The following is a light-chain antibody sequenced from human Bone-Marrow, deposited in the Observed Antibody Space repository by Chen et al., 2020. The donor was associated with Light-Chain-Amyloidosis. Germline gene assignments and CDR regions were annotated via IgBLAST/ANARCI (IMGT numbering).Light chain of an antibody. J-gene: IGLJ2*01. V-gene: IGLV1-44*01. Sequence: QSVLTQPPSTSGTPGQRVTISCSGSTSNIGTYTVNWYRPVPGTAPRLLIQSENQRPSGVPDRFSGSKSGPSASLAISWLQSEDEADYYCAAWDDSLNGVVFGGGTKLTVL. CDR2: SEN. CDR3: AAWDDSLNGVV. CDR1: TSNIGTYT.